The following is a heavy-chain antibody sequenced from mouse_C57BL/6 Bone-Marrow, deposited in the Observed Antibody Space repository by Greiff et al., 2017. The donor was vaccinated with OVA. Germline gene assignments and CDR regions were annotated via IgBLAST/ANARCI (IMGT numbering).Heavy chain of an antibody. CDR3: TTYRY. V-gene: IGHV14-4*01. J-gene: IGHJ2*01. CDR2: IDPENGDT. CDR1: GFNIKDDY. Sequence: VQLQQSGAELVRPGASVKLSCTASGFNIKDDYMNWVKERPEQGLEWIGWIDPENGDTDYAAKFQGKATITADTSSKTVYLHLSSLTSEDTAVYYCTTYRYWGQGTTLTVSS.